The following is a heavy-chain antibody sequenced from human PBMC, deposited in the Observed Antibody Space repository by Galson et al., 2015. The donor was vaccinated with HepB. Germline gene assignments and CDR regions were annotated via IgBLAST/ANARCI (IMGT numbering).Heavy chain of an antibody. Sequence: SVKVSCKAFGYTLTSYYMHWVRQAPGQGLEWMGMINPSGGSTSYPQNFQGRVTVTRDTSTSIVYVELSSLRSEDTAVYYCARGPLRSTSCLDYWGQGTLVTVSS. V-gene: IGHV1-46*01. CDR1: GYTLTSYY. J-gene: IGHJ4*02. CDR3: ARGPLRSTSCLDY. D-gene: IGHD2-2*01. CDR2: INPSGGST.